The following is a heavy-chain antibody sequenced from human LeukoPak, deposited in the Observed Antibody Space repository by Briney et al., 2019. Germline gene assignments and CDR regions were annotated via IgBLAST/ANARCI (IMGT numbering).Heavy chain of an antibody. V-gene: IGHV3-53*01. D-gene: IGHD3-10*01. Sequence: PGGSLRLSCAASGFTVSSNYMSWVRQAPGKGLEWVSVIYSGGGTYYADSVRGRFTISRDKSKNTLDLQMNSLRVEDTAVYYCAREIRGGVDYWGQGTLVTVSS. CDR3: AREIRGGVDY. CDR1: GFTVSSNY. J-gene: IGHJ4*02. CDR2: IYSGGGT.